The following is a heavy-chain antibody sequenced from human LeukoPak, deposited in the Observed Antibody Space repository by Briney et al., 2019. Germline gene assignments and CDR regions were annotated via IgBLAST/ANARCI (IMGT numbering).Heavy chain of an antibody. J-gene: IGHJ4*02. Sequence: ASVKVSCKASGYTFTGYYMHWVRQAPGQGLEWMGWINPNSGGTNYAQKFQGRVTMTRDTSISTAYMELSRLRSDDTAVYYCARNPPLSISVGATTPGGYWGQGTLVTVSS. CDR3: ARNPPLSISVGATTPGGY. V-gene: IGHV1-2*02. D-gene: IGHD1-26*01. CDR2: INPNSGGT. CDR1: GYTFTGYY.